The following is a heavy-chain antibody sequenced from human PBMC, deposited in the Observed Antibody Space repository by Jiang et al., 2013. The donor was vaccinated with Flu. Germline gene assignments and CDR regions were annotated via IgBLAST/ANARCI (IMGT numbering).Heavy chain of an antibody. Sequence: QLVESGADVKKPGASVNVSCKASGYTFTTYYIHWVRQAPGLGLEWMGMIIVSGGATFYAQNFQGRVTMTRDTSTNTVYMELSSLRSEDTALYYCVRGGDGISGSYFDYWGQGTQVTVS. V-gene: IGHV1-46*01. CDR1: GYTFTTYY. CDR2: IIVSGGAT. D-gene: IGHD1-20*01. J-gene: IGHJ4*02. CDR3: VRGGDGISGSYFDY.